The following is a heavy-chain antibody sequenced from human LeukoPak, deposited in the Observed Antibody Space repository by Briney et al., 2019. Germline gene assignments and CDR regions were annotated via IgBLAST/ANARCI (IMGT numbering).Heavy chain of an antibody. CDR3: ARSPGVEMAFHFDY. J-gene: IGHJ4*02. CDR2: IIPILGTA. Sequence: GASVKVSCKASGGTFSSYAISWVRQAPGQGLEWMGGIIPILGTANYAQKFQGRVTITADESTSTAYMELSSLRSEDTAVYYCARSPGVEMAFHFDYWGQGTLVTVSS. V-gene: IGHV1-69*01. CDR1: GGTFSSYA. D-gene: IGHD5-24*01.